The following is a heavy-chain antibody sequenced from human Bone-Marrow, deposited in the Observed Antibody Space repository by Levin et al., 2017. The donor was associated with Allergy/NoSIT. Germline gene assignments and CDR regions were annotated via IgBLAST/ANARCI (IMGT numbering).Heavy chain of an antibody. J-gene: IGHJ4*02. V-gene: IGHV3-74*01. CDR1: GFPFSNYW. CDR3: ASGLLYSTGHPF. Sequence: SGGSLRLSCIASGFPFSNYWMHWVRQAPGKGLVWVSRINLDGATTDYVDSVKGRFTISRDNAENTLFLQLNSLREEDTAVYYCASGLLYSTGHPFWGQGTLVTVSS. CDR2: INLDGATT. D-gene: IGHD2-8*02.